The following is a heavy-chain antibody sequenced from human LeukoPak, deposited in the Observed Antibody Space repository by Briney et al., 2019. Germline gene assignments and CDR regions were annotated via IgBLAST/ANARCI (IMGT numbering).Heavy chain of an antibody. D-gene: IGHD6-13*01. V-gene: IGHV1-2*02. CDR1: GYTFTGYY. CDR2: INPNSGGT. Sequence: GASVKVSCKASGYTFTGYYMHWVRQAPGQGLEWMGWINPNSGGTNYAQKFQGRVTMTRDTSISTAYMELSRLRSDDTAVYYCARERRRTVAAAGTNWFDPWGQGTLVTVPS. CDR3: ARERRRTVAAAGTNWFDP. J-gene: IGHJ5*02.